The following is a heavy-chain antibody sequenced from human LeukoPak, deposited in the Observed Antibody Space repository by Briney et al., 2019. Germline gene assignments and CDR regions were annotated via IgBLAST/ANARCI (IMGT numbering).Heavy chain of an antibody. CDR2: IIPILGIA. J-gene: IGHJ4*02. V-gene: IGHV1-69*04. D-gene: IGHD2-2*01. CDR1: GGTFSSYA. Sequence: SVKVSCKASGGTFSSYAISWVRQAPGQGLEWMGRIIPILGIANYAQKFQGRVTITADKSTSTAYMELSSLRSEDTAVYYCARVGECCSSTSYPDYWGQGTLVTVSS. CDR3: ARVGECCSSTSYPDY.